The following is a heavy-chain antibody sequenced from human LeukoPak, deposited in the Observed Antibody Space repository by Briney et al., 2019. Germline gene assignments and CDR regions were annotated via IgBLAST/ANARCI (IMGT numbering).Heavy chain of an antibody. CDR2: INHSGST. V-gene: IGHV4-34*01. Sequence: PSETLSLTCAVYGGSFSGYYWSWIRQPPGKGLEWIGEINHSGSTNYNPSLKSRVTISVDTSKNQFSLKLSSVTAADTAVYYCARGGYGGNSDLDYWGQGTLVTVSS. CDR1: GGSFSGYY. D-gene: IGHD4-23*01. J-gene: IGHJ4*02. CDR3: ARGGYGGNSDLDY.